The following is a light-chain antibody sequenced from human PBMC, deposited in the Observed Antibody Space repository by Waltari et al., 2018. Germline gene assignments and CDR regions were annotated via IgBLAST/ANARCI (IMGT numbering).Light chain of an antibody. CDR2: EGT. CDR1: SSDVGSYNL. V-gene: IGLV2-23*01. J-gene: IGLJ3*02. CDR3: CSYGGSSTWV. Sequence: QSALIQPASVSGSPGQSITISCIGISSDVGSYNLVSWYQQHPDKAPKLMIYEGTKRPSGVSNRFPGSKSGNTASLIISGLQAEDEGDYYCSYGGSSTWVFGGGTKLTVL.